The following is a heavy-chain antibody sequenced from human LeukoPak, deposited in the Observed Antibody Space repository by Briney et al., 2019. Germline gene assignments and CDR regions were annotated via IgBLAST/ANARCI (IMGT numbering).Heavy chain of an antibody. Sequence: SQTLSLTCAISGDSVSTNSAAWNWIRQSPSRGIEWLGRPYYRSKWSNDYAVSVKSRITINPDTSKNQFSLQLNSVTPEDTAVYYCARELEMATIYSYFDYWGQGTLVTVSS. CDR3: ARELEMATIYSYFDY. J-gene: IGHJ4*02. CDR2: PYYRSKWSN. CDR1: GDSVSTNSAA. V-gene: IGHV6-1*01. D-gene: IGHD5-24*01.